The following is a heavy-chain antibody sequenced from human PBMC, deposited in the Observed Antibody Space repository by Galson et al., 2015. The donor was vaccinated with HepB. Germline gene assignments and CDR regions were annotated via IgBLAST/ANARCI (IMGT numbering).Heavy chain of an antibody. CDR3: ARPRDGYNDYFDY. V-gene: IGHV3-7*01. D-gene: IGHD5-24*01. J-gene: IGHJ4*02. CDR1: GFTFNTYW. Sequence: SLRLSCAASGFTFNTYWMNWIRQAPGKGLEWVANIKEDGSDKNYVASVKSRFTISRDNAKGSLYLQMNGLRAEDTALYYCARPRDGYNDYFDYCGQGTLVTVSS. CDR2: IKEDGSDK.